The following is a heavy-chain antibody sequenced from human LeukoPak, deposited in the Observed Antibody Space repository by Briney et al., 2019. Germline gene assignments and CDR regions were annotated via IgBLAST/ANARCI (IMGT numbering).Heavy chain of an antibody. V-gene: IGHV3-23*01. CDR2: ITTSDGNT. CDR3: AKDPGASGNYFDY. Sequence: PGGSLRLSCAASGFTFSSYSMSWVRQAPGKGLEWVSTITTSDGNTYYADSVKGRFTVSRDNSKNTLFLQMNSLRAEDTAVYYCAKDPGASGNYFDYWGQGTLVTVSS. CDR1: GFTFSSYS. D-gene: IGHD6-19*01. J-gene: IGHJ4*02.